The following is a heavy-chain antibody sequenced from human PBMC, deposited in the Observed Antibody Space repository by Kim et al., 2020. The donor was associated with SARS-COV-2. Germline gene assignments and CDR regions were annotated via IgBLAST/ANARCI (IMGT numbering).Heavy chain of an antibody. J-gene: IGHJ6*02. CDR1: GSTSDDHA. CDR2: IMWNSGVS. Sequence: GGSLRLSCEVSGSTSDDHAMHWFRQAPGKGLEWVSGIMWNSGVSGYADSVKGRFTVSRDNAKNSLYLQMNSLRPEDTAFYYCTKDITPGGADVWGQGTTVTVPS. CDR3: TKDITPGGADV. D-gene: IGHD1-1*01. V-gene: IGHV3-9*02.